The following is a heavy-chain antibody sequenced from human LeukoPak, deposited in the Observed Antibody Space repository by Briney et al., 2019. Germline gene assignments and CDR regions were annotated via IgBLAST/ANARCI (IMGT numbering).Heavy chain of an antibody. D-gene: IGHD5-24*01. J-gene: IGHJ4*02. CDR1: GGSFSGYY. CDR2: INHSGST. V-gene: IGHV4-34*01. Sequence: SETLSLTCAVYGGSFSGYYWSWIRQPPGKGLEWIGEINHSGSTNYNPSLKSRVTISVDTSKNQFSLKLSSVTAADTAVYYCARGRGWLLLYYFDYWGQGTLVTVSS. CDR3: ARGRGWLLLYYFDY.